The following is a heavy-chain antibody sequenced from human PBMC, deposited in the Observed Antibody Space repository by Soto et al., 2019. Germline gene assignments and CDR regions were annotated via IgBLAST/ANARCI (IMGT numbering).Heavy chain of an antibody. D-gene: IGHD2-21*01. CDR2: ILYDGSKE. Sequence: VGSLILSGLECGFSFRPHVTDWVRQAPGKGLEWVARILYDGSKEYYADSVKGRFTISRDNSRNTLFLQMDSLRVEDTATYYCVKGLAIMADNWGQGTPVAASS. J-gene: IGHJ4*02. V-gene: IGHV3-30*18. CDR3: VKGLAIMADN. CDR1: GFSFRPHV.